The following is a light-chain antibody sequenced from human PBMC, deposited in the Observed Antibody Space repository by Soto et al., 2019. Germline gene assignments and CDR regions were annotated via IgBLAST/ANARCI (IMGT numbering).Light chain of an antibody. J-gene: IGLJ1*01. V-gene: IGLV2-14*02. CDR1: SSDVGSHDL. CDR3: SSYTDSSNYV. CDR2: EGS. Sequence: QSALTQPASVSGSPGQSITISCTGTSSDVGSHDLVSWYQQHPGKAPNLMIYEGSKRPSGVSSRFSGSRSGNTASLTISGLQAEDEADYYCSSYTDSSNYVFGTGTKLTVL.